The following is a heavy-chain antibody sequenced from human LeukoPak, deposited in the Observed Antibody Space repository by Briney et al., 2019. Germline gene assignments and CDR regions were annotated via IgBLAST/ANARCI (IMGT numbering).Heavy chain of an antibody. CDR1: GGTFSSYA. D-gene: IGHD2-2*02. J-gene: IGHJ5*02. CDR2: IIPIFGTA. Sequence: ASVKVSCKASGGTFSSYAISWVRQAPGQGLEWMGGIIPIFGTANYAQKFQGRVTITTDESTSTAYMELSSLRYEDTAVYYCATLPYYCSSTSCYSRWGFDPWGQGTLVTVSS. CDR3: ATLPYYCSSTSCYSRWGFDP. V-gene: IGHV1-69*05.